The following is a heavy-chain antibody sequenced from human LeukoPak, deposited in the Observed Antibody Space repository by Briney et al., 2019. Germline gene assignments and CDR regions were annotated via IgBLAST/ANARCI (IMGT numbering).Heavy chain of an antibody. CDR1: GFTFSSYE. J-gene: IGHJ4*02. Sequence: PGGSLRLSCAASGFTFSSYEMNWVRQAPGKGLEWVSSISSSSSYIYYADSVKGRFTISRDNAKNSLYLQMNSLRTDDTAVYYCARGTLAVAGLSSNFDYWGQGTLVTVSS. D-gene: IGHD6-19*01. CDR2: ISSSSSYI. V-gene: IGHV3-21*01. CDR3: ARGTLAVAGLSSNFDY.